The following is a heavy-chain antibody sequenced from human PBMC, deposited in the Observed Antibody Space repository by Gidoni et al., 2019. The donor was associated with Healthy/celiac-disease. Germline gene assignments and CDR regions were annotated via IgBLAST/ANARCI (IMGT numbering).Heavy chain of an antibody. Sequence: QVQLQESGPGLVKPSGTLSLTCAVSGGSIRSSNWWSWVRPPPGKGLEWIGEIYHSGSTNYNPSLKSRVTISVDKSKNQFSLKLSSVTAADTAVYYCARSPRYSSSWPDRFDYWGQGTLVTVSS. D-gene: IGHD6-13*01. CDR2: IYHSGST. CDR3: ARSPRYSSSWPDRFDY. CDR1: GGSIRSSNW. V-gene: IGHV4-4*02. J-gene: IGHJ4*02.